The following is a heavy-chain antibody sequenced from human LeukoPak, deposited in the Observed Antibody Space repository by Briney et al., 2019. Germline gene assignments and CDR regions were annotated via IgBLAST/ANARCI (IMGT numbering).Heavy chain of an antibody. CDR3: ARYMARFAFDI. Sequence: ASVKVSCKASGYTLTGYVMHWVRQAPGQGLEWMGWINPNSGGTNYAQKFQGRVTMTRDTSISTAYMELSRLRSDDTAVYYCARYMARFAFDIWGQGTMVTVSS. J-gene: IGHJ3*02. D-gene: IGHD3-16*01. V-gene: IGHV1-2*02. CDR1: GYTLTGYV. CDR2: INPNSGGT.